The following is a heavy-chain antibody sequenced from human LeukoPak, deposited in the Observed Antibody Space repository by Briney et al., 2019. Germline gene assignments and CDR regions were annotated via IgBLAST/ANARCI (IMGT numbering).Heavy chain of an antibody. CDR2: ITSSRSAI. V-gene: IGHV3-48*01. CDR1: GFTFSNCN. J-gene: IGHJ4*02. D-gene: IGHD6-13*01. Sequence: GGSLRLSCAASGFTFSNCNMNWVRQAPGKGLEWVSFITSSRSAIYYAESVKGRFTISRDNAKNSLYLQMNSLRAEDTAVYYCARVGIAAAGDYWGQGTLVTVSS. CDR3: ARVGIAAAGDY.